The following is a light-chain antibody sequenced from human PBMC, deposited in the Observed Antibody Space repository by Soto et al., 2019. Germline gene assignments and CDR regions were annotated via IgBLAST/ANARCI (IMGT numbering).Light chain of an antibody. CDR1: QDISSA. J-gene: IGKJ4*01. Sequence: ATQLTQSPSSLSASVGDRVIITCRASQDISSALAWFQQKPGKTPKVLISDASTLESGVPSRFSGSGSGADFTLTISGLQPEDFATYYCQQFNDYPLTFGGGTKVGI. V-gene: IGKV1D-13*01. CDR3: QQFNDYPLT. CDR2: DAS.